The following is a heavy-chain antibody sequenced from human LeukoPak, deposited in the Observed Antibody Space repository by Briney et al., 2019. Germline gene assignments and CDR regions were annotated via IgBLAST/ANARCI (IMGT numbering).Heavy chain of an antibody. V-gene: IGHV1-8*03. J-gene: IGHJ4*02. Sequence: ASVKVSCKASGYTFSTYDINWVRQASGQGLEWMGWIHPTSANTAYTQKFHPRFQGRLTITRDTSISTAYMELSSLTSDDTAVYYCARGGYNIWEYYFGYWGQGTLVTVSS. D-gene: IGHD5-24*01. CDR3: ARGGYNIWEYYFGY. CDR2: IHPTSANT. CDR1: GYTFSTYD.